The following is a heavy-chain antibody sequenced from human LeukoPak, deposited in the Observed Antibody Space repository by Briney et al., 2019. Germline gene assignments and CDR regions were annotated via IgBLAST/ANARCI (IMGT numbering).Heavy chain of an antibody. Sequence: GGSLRLSCAASGFTFSSYEMNWVRQAPGKGLEWVSYISSSGSTTYYADSVKGRFTISRDNSRDTLYLQMNSLRAEDTAVYYCAKGYYDYVWGSYYFDYWGQGTLVTVSS. CDR2: ISSSGSTT. V-gene: IGHV3-48*03. CDR3: AKGYYDYVWGSYYFDY. D-gene: IGHD3-16*01. J-gene: IGHJ4*02. CDR1: GFTFSSYE.